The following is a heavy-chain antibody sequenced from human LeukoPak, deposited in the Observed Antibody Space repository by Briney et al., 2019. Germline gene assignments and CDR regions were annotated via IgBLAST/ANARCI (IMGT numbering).Heavy chain of an antibody. CDR3: ARDLAYSRLDY. J-gene: IGHJ4*02. CDR1: GLTFSSSW. V-gene: IGHV3-7*01. CDR2: INPDGNKK. Sequence: GGSLRLSCAVSGLTFSSSWMDWVRQALGKGLEWVASINPDGNKKYSADSVKGRFTISRDNAENSLYLQMNSLRVEDTAFYYCARDLAYSRLDYWGQGMLVTVSS. D-gene: IGHD5-18*01.